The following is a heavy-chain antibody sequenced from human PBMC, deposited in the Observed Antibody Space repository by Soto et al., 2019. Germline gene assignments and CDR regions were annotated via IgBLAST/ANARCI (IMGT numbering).Heavy chain of an antibody. CDR3: ARQGCISTICYAPYYYSGMDV. J-gene: IGHJ6*02. Sequence: EVQLVQSGAEVKKPGESLRISCQGSGYSFITYWIVWVRQMPGKGLEWMGIIYPGDSDTRYSPSFQGQVTISVDKSISTAYLQWSSLKASDTAMYYCARQGCISTICYAPYYYSGMDVWGQGTTVTVSS. V-gene: IGHV5-51*01. CDR1: GYSFITYW. CDR2: IYPGDSDT. D-gene: IGHD2-2*01.